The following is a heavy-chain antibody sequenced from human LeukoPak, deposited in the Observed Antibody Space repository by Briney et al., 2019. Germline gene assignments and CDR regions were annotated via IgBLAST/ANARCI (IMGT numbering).Heavy chain of an antibody. CDR3: ARDLSSSSDFDY. J-gene: IGHJ4*02. D-gene: IGHD6-6*01. V-gene: IGHV1-2*02. CDR1: GYTFTGYY. CDR2: INPNSGGT. Sequence: ASVKVSCKASGYTFTGYYMHWVRQAPGQGLGWMGWINPNSGGTNYAQKFQGRVTMTRDTSISTAYMELSRLGSDDTAVYYCARDLSSSSDFDYWGQGTLVTVSS.